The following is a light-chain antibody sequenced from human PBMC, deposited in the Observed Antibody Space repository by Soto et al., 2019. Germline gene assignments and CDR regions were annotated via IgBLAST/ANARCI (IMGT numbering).Light chain of an antibody. Sequence: EIVMTQSPATLSVSPGERATLSCRASQSVGSSLAWYQQKPGQAPRLLIYDASNRATGIPDRFSGSGSGTDFTLTISRLEPEDFAVYYCQKYGSSRTWTFGQGTKVDIK. J-gene: IGKJ1*01. CDR3: QKYGSSRTWT. CDR1: QSVGSS. CDR2: DAS. V-gene: IGKV3-20*01.